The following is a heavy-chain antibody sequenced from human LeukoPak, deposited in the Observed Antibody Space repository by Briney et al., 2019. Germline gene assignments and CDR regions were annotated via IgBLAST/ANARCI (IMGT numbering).Heavy chain of an antibody. J-gene: IGHJ5*02. CDR1: GFTFSGSA. Sequence: PGGSLRLSCAASGFTFSGSAMHWVRQASGKGLEWVGRIRSKANSYATAYAASVKGRFTISRDDSKNTAYLQMNSLKTEDTAVYYCTTTLEQWLAYFDPWGQGTLVTVSS. V-gene: IGHV3-73*01. CDR2: IRSKANSYAT. D-gene: IGHD6-19*01. CDR3: TTTLEQWLAYFDP.